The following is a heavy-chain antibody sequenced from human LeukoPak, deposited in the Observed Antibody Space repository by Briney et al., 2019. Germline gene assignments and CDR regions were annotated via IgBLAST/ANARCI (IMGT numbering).Heavy chain of an antibody. J-gene: IGHJ6*04. Sequence: LPGRSLRLSCAASGFTFSSYGMHWVRQAPGNGLEWVAVISYDGSNRYYADSVKGRFTISRDNSKNTLYLQMNSLRAEDTAVYYCAKARINLAAYYYYGMDVWGKGTTVTVSS. CDR1: GFTFSSYG. D-gene: IGHD3-10*01. CDR3: AKARINLAAYYYYGMDV. CDR2: ISYDGSNR. V-gene: IGHV3-30*18.